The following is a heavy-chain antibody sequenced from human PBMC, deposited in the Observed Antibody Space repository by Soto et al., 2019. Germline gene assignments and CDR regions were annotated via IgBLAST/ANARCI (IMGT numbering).Heavy chain of an antibody. J-gene: IGHJ4*02. CDR2: ISGSGGST. V-gene: IGHV3-23*01. D-gene: IGHD3-16*01. Sequence: GGSLRLSCAASGFTFSSYAMSWVRQAPGKGLEWVSAISGSGGSTYYADSVKGRFTISRDNSKNTLYLQMNSLRAEDTAVYYCAKRRTQKKGGLGYSFDSWGQGTLVTVSS. CDR1: GFTFSSYA. CDR3: AKRRTQKKGGLGYSFDS.